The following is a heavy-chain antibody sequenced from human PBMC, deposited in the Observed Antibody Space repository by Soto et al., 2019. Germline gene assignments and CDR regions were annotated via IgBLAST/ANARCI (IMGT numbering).Heavy chain of an antibody. Sequence: NPSETLSLTCTVSGGSISSGGYYWSWIRQHPGKGLEWIGYIYYSGSTYYNPSLKSRVTISVDTSKNQFSLKLSSVTAADTAVYYCARGNNPPDYDYVWGSYRFWFVPWGQGTLVTVSS. CDR3: ARGNNPPDYDYVWGSYRFWFVP. J-gene: IGHJ5*02. CDR2: IYYSGST. CDR1: GGSISSGGYY. V-gene: IGHV4-31*03. D-gene: IGHD3-16*02.